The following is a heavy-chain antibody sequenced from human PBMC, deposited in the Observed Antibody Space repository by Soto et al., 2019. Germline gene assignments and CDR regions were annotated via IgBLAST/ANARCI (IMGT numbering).Heavy chain of an antibody. CDR3: ACHSALRWIGESHGAFDV. V-gene: IGHV4-59*08. CDR2: IYYSGST. Sequence: SETLSLTCTFSGGSINNYHWSWIRQPPGKGLEWIGWIYYSGSTNYNPSLKSRVTISIDTSKNQFSLRLNSVNAAETAMYYFACHSALRWIGESHGAFDVWGQGTMVTVSS. D-gene: IGHD3-10*01. CDR1: GGSINNYH. J-gene: IGHJ3*01.